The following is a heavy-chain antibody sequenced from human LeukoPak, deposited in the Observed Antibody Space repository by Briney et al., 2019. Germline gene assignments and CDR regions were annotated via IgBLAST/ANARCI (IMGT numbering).Heavy chain of an antibody. D-gene: IGHD2-15*01. J-gene: IGHJ4*02. CDR3: ARDRAAIDY. Sequence: PGGSLRLSCTASGFTFSDYAMHWVRQAPGKGLEWVTIIWSDGNNKYYADSMKGRFTISRDNSKNTLYLEMNSLRTEDTAVYYCARDRAAIDYWGQGTLVTVSS. V-gene: IGHV3-33*01. CDR1: GFTFSDYA. CDR2: IWSDGNNK.